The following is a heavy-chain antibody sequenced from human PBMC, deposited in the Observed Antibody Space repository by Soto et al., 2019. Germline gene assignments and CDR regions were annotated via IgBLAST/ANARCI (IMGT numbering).Heavy chain of an antibody. Sequence: ASVKVSCKASGYTFTSNGSSWVRQAPGQGLEWMGWISAYNGNTNYAQKLQGRVTMTTDTSTSTAYMELRSLRSDVTAVYYCARALRDSSGNPGRPIFGYWGQGTLLTVSS. V-gene: IGHV1-18*01. CDR1: GYTFTSNG. J-gene: IGHJ4*02. CDR3: ARALRDSSGNPGRPIFGY. D-gene: IGHD3-22*01. CDR2: ISAYNGNT.